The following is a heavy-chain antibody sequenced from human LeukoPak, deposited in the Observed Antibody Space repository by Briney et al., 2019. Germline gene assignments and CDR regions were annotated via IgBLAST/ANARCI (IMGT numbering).Heavy chain of an antibody. D-gene: IGHD3-22*01. J-gene: IGHJ4*02. V-gene: IGHV3-66*01. CDR1: GFTVSSNS. CDR2: IYSGGST. CDR3: ARKHYYDSSGFFPPMDY. Sequence: GGSLSLSCAASGFTVSSNSMSWVRQAPGKGLEWVSVIYSGGSTFYADSVKGRFTISRDNSKNTLYLQMNSLRAEDTAVYYCARKHYYDSSGFFPPMDYWGRGTLVTVSS.